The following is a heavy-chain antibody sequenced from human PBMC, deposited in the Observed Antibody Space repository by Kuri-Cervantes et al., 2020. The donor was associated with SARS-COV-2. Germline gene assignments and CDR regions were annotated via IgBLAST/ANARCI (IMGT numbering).Heavy chain of an antibody. CDR2: IYYSGST. Sequence: SETLSLTCTVSGDSISSSSYYWSWIRQPPGKGLEWIGTIYYSGSTDYNPSLKSRVTISVDTSKNQFSLKLRSVTATDTAVYYCARLFSPWSVVGDYWGQGTLVTVSS. D-gene: IGHD1-1*01. V-gene: IGHV4-39*01. CDR3: ARLFSPWSVVGDY. J-gene: IGHJ4*02. CDR1: GDSISSSSYY.